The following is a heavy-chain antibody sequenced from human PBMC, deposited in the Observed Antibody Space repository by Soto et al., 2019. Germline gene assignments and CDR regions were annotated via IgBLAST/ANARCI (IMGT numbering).Heavy chain of an antibody. J-gene: IGHJ6*02. CDR2: ISSSSSTI. Sequence: PGGSLRLSCAASGFTFSSYSMNWVRQAPGKGLEWVSYISSSSSTIYYADSVKGRFTISRDNAKNSLYLQMNSLRDEDTAVYYCATNSPIVVVVAATNYLRLPYYYGMYVWGQGTTVTVSS. V-gene: IGHV3-48*02. D-gene: IGHD2-15*01. CDR3: ATNSPIVVVVAATNYLRLPYYYGMYV. CDR1: GFTFSSYS.